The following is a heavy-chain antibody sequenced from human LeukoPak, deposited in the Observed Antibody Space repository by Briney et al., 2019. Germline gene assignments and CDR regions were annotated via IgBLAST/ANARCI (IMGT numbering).Heavy chain of an antibody. J-gene: IGHJ2*01. D-gene: IGHD4-11*01. Sequence: QPGGSLRLSCAAAGFTFDDYTMHWVRQAPGKGLEWVSLITWDSGGTYYADSVKGRFTISRDNSKNSLYLQMNSLRTEDTALYYCAKGYSNYADWYFDLWGRGTLVTVSS. CDR2: ITWDSGGT. V-gene: IGHV3-43*01. CDR1: GFTFDDYT. CDR3: AKGYSNYADWYFDL.